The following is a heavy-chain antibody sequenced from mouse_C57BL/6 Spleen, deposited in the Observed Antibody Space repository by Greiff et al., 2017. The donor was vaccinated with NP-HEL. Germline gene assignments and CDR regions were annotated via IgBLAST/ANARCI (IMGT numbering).Heavy chain of an antibody. Sequence: QVQLKQSGPELVKPGASVKISCKASGYAFSSSWMNWVKQRPGKGLEWIGRIYPGDGGTNYNGKFKGKATLTADKSSSTAYMQLSSLTSEDSAVYFCARYYGSSYPYYAMDYWGQGTSVTVSS. CDR2: IYPGDGGT. J-gene: IGHJ4*01. CDR3: ARYYGSSYPYYAMDY. CDR1: GYAFSSSW. V-gene: IGHV1-82*01. D-gene: IGHD1-1*01.